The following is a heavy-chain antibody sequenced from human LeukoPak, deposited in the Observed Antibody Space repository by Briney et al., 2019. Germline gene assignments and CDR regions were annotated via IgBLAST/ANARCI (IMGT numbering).Heavy chain of an antibody. J-gene: IGHJ5*02. V-gene: IGHV1-2*02. CDR2: INPDSGGT. D-gene: IGHD3-22*01. CDR3: ARERLSSGASPLDP. CDR1: GYTFTGHY. Sequence: GASVKASCKASGYTFTGHYMHWVRQAPGQGLEWMGWINPDSGGTNYAQKFQGRVTMTRDTSISTAYLDLSRLVSDDTAVYYCARERLSSGASPLDPWGQGTLVTVSS.